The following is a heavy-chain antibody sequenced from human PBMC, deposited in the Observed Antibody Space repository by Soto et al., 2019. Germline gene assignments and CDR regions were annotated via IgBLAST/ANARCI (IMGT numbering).Heavy chain of an antibody. D-gene: IGHD4-17*01. CDR3: AREDDYGYRYINYGLDV. V-gene: IGHV3-30-3*01. CDR2: ISFDGTKK. Sequence: GSLRLSCAASGFTFNIYALHWVRQAPGKGLEWVAVISFDGTKKYYSDSVKGRFTISRDNLKNTLYLQMNNLRVEDAALYFCAREDDYGYRYINYGLDVWGQGTTVTVSS. J-gene: IGHJ6*02. CDR1: GFTFNIYA.